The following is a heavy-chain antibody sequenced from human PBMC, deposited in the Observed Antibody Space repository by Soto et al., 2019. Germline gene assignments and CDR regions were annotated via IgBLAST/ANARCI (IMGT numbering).Heavy chain of an antibody. V-gene: IGHV3-30*18. D-gene: IGHD1-26*01. J-gene: IGHJ3*02. CDR3: AKEAAATGGIGAFDI. CDR1: GFTFSSSG. CDR2: ISYDGSIK. Sequence: GGSLRLSCAASGFTFSSSGMHWVRQAPGKGLEWVAVISYDGSIKYYADSVRGRFTISRDNSKNTLYLQTNSLRAEDTAVFYCAKEAAATGGIGAFDIWGQGTLVTVSS.